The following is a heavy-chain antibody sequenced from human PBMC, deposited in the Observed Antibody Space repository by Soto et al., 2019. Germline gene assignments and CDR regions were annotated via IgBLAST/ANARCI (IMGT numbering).Heavy chain of an antibody. CDR1: GGSISSHY. Sequence: SETLSLTCGVSGGSISSHYWSWIRQPPGKGLEWIGYMYYSGSTNYNPSLKSRVTISVDTSKNTLYLQMNSLRAEDTAVYYCAKFRTPLSVEHYFDYWGQGTLVTVSS. D-gene: IGHD1-7*01. V-gene: IGHV4-59*11. CDR2: MYYSGST. CDR3: AKFRTPLSVEHYFDY. J-gene: IGHJ4*02.